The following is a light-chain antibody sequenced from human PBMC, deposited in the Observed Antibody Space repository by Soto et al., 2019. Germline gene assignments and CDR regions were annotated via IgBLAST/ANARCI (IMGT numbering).Light chain of an antibody. J-gene: IGKJ4*01. CDR1: QSVSSSY. CDR2: GAS. V-gene: IGKV3-20*01. Sequence: EIVLTQSPGTLSLSPGERATLSCRASQSVSSSYLAWYQQKPGQAPRLLIYGASGRATGIPDRFSGSGSGTDFTLTISRLEPGDFAVYYCQQYGSSQLTFGGGTKVDIK. CDR3: QQYGSSQLT.